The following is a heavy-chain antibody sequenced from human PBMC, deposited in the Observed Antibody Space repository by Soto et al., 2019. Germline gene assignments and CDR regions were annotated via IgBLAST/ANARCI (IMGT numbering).Heavy chain of an antibody. V-gene: IGHV5-51*01. J-gene: IGHJ4*02. CDR3: ARSPRSSPYFDY. Sequence: PGESLKISCKGSGYTFTSHYIGWVRQMPGKGLEWMGIIYPGDHDIRYSPSFQGKVTISADKTITTAYLQWNSLEASDTAFYFCARSPRSSPYFDYWGQGALVTVSS. CDR2: IYPGDHDI. D-gene: IGHD6-13*01. CDR1: GYTFTSHY.